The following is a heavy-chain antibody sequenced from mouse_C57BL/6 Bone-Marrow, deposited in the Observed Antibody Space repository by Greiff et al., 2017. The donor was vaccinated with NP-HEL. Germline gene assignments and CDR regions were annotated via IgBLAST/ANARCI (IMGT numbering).Heavy chain of an antibody. CDR3: AREEYGSSSYYFDY. CDR1: GYTFTSYW. J-gene: IGHJ2*01. Sequence: QVQLQQPGAELVKPGASVKLSCKASGYTFTSYWMHWVKQRPGQGLEWIGMIHPNSGSTNYNEKFKSKATLTVDKSSSTAYMQLSSLTSEDSAVYYCAREEYGSSSYYFDYWGQGTTLTVSS. CDR2: IHPNSGST. D-gene: IGHD1-1*01. V-gene: IGHV1-64*01.